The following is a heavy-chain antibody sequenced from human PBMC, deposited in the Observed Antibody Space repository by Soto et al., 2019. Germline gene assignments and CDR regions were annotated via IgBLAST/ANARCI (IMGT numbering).Heavy chain of an antibody. D-gene: IGHD2-15*01. CDR2: IYYSGST. CDR1: GGSISSGGYY. CDR3: ARVVGDIVVVVAAGPPNWFDP. V-gene: IGHV4-31*03. Sequence: PSETLSLTCTVSGGSISSGGYYWSWIRQHPGKDLEWIGYIYYSGSTYYDPSLKSRVTISVDTSKNQFSLKLSSVTAADTAVYYCARVVGDIVVVVAAGPPNWFDPWGQGTLVTVSS. J-gene: IGHJ5*02.